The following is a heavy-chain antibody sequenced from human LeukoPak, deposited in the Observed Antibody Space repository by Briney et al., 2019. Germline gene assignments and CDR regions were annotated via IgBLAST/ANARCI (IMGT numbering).Heavy chain of an antibody. V-gene: IGHV3-66*01. J-gene: IGHJ6*02. Sequence: PGGSLRLSCAASGFTVSSNYMSWVRQAPGKGLEWVSVIYSGGSTYYADSVKGRLTISRDNSKNTLYLQMNSLRAEDTAVYYCAITVTVYYYGMDVWGQGTTVTVSS. CDR1: GFTVSSNY. CDR3: AITVTVYYYGMDV. CDR2: IYSGGST. D-gene: IGHD4-17*01.